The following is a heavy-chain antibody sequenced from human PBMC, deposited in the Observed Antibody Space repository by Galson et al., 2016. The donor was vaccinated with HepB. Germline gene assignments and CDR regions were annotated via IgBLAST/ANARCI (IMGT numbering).Heavy chain of an antibody. J-gene: IGHJ5*02. CDR1: GASLNTPW. V-gene: IGHV4-59*11. D-gene: IGHD5-18*01. Sequence: SETLSLTCSVSGASLNTPWWNWIRQPPGKGLEWIGYIFHTGSTTYNPSLKSRVSISLDTAKNQFSLNLSSVTAADTAVYYWARGGYCDSGACYNWFDPWGQGTLVTVSS. CDR2: IFHTGST. CDR3: ARGGYCDSGACYNWFDP.